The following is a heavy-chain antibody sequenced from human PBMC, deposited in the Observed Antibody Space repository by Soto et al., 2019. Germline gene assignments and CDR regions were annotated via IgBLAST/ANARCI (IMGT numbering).Heavy chain of an antibody. J-gene: IGHJ5*02. V-gene: IGHV4-4*02. CDR2: IYHSGTT. Sequence: QVQLQESGPGLVKPSGTLSLTCAVSGGSISSDDWWTWVRQTPGKGLEWIGEIYHSGTTNYNPSRMSRVTIAVDKAKSQFSLRLDSVTAADTAVYYCARSDCYGVCRGKWLDPWGQGILVNVSS. D-gene: IGHD2-21*02. CDR1: GGSISSDDW. CDR3: ARSDCYGVCRGKWLDP.